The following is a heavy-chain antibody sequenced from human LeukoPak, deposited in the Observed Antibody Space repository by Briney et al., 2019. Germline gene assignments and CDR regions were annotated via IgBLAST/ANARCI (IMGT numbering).Heavy chain of an antibody. CDR1: GFTFSSYS. CDR3: ARDELYYYDSSVYFSFDY. V-gene: IGHV3-48*01. Sequence: PGGSLRLSCAASGFTFSSYSMNWVRQAPGKGLEWVSYISSSSTIYYADSVKGRFTISRDNAKNSLYLQMNSLRAEDTAVYYCARDELYYYDSSVYFSFDYWGQGTLATVSS. J-gene: IGHJ4*02. CDR2: ISSSSTI. D-gene: IGHD3-22*01.